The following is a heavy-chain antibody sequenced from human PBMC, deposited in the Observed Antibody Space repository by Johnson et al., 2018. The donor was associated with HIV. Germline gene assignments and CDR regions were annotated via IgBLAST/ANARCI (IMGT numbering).Heavy chain of an antibody. CDR2: ASGSGGTT. D-gene: IGHD5/OR15-5a*01. CDR1: GFTFSSYA. V-gene: IGHV3-23*04. Sequence: VQLVESGGGLVQPGGSLRLSCAASGFTFSSYAVSWVRQAPGKGLEWVSGASGSGGTTYYADSVKGRFTISRDNARDTLDLQMHRLRAGATAVYSCASVPRGAFDMWGQGTFVTVSA. CDR3: ASVPRGAFDM. J-gene: IGHJ3*02.